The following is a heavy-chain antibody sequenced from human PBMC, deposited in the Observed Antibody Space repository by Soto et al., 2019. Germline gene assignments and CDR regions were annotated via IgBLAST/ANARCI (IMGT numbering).Heavy chain of an antibody. CDR1: GFTFSSYA. J-gene: IGHJ6*02. D-gene: IGHD6-6*01. CDR2: ISGSGGST. V-gene: IGHV3-23*01. Sequence: GGSLRLSCAASGFTFSSYAMSWVRQAPGKGLEWVSAISGSGGSTYYADSVKGRFTISRDNSKNTLYLQMNSLRAEDTAVYYCAKDQQLGFYYGLAVWGQGTTVIVSS. CDR3: AKDQQLGFYYGLAV.